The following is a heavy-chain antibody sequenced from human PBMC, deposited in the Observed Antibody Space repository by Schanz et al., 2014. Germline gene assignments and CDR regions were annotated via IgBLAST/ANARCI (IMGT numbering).Heavy chain of an antibody. D-gene: IGHD3-16*01. Sequence: PGGSLRLSCAASGLTFSDYYMSWIRQAPGKGLEWVSYISSSSSYTNYADSVKGRFTISRDNSRKTLYLQMNSLRADDTAVYYCAKDLYNYGIFDSWGQGTLVTVSS. CDR1: GLTFSDYY. V-gene: IGHV3-11*05. CDR3: AKDLYNYGIFDS. J-gene: IGHJ5*01. CDR2: ISSSSSYT.